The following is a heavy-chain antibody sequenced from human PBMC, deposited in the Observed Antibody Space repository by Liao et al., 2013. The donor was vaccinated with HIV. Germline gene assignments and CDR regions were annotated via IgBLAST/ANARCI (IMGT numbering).Heavy chain of an antibody. CDR2: INHSGST. CDR3: ARGGTIAAAGTIVYYYYYMDV. Sequence: QLQLQESGPGLVKPSETLSLTCTVSGGSISSSSYYWSWIRQPPGKGLEWIGEINHSGSTNYNPSLKSRVTISVDTSKNQFSLKLSSVTAADTAVYYCARGGTIAAAGTIVYYYYYMDVWGKGTTVTVSS. V-gene: IGHV4-39*07. J-gene: IGHJ6*03. D-gene: IGHD6-13*01. CDR1: GGSISSSSYY.